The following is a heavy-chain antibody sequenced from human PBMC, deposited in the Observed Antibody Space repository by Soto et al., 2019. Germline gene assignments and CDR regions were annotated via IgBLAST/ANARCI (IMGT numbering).Heavy chain of an antibody. V-gene: IGHV1-58*01. Sequence: SVKVSCKASGFTFTNSAVQWVRQARGQRLECIGWIVVGTGNTNYAQELQDRVTITRDKSTGTAFMELSSLRSEDTAVYYCAATSGGWNRGMDVWGQGTTATVSS. CDR3: AATSGGWNRGMDV. CDR1: GFTFTNSA. CDR2: IVVGTGNT. J-gene: IGHJ6*02. D-gene: IGHD6-19*01.